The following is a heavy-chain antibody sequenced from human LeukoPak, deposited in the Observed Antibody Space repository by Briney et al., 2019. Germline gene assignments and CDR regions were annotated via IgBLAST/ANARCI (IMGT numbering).Heavy chain of an antibody. CDR2: IKYDGTVK. CDR3: ARATDSSSFDY. V-gene: IGHV3-7*01. D-gene: IGHD6-13*01. Sequence: GGSLRLSCTASGINFRTSWMSWVRQSPGKGLEFLANIKYDGTVKNYVDSVKGRFTISIDNPNNSMYLQMDSLRAEDTAVYYCARATDSSSFDYWGQGALVTVSS. CDR1: GINFRTSW. J-gene: IGHJ4*02.